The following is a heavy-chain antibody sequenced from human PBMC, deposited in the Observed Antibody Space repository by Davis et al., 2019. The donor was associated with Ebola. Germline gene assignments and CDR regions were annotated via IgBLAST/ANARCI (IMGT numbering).Heavy chain of an antibody. V-gene: IGHV1-3*01. CDR1: GYTFTSYA. Sequence: ASVKVSCKASGYTFTSYAMHWVRQAPGQRLEWMGWINAGNGNTKYSQKFQGRVTITRDTSTSTAYMELRSLRSDDTAVYYCARDALRQYYDFWSGPDPWGQGTLVTVSS. CDR2: INAGNGNT. CDR3: ARDALRQYYDFWSGPDP. D-gene: IGHD3-3*01. J-gene: IGHJ5*02.